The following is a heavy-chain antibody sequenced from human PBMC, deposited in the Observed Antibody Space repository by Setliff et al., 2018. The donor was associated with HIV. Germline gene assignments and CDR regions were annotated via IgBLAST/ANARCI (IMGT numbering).Heavy chain of an antibody. D-gene: IGHD3-9*01. CDR1: GGSISSGSYY. CDR2: IYTNGYT. J-gene: IGHJ6*02. CDR3: ARESQQYYDILTGFNYYYGMDV. V-gene: IGHV4-61*09. Sequence: KASETLSLTCSVSGGSISSGSYYWTWIRQPAGKGPEWIGHIYTNGYTNYNPSLRSRVTISVDTSKNQVSLRLTSVTSADTALYYCARESQQYYDILTGFNYYYGMDVWGRGITVTVSS.